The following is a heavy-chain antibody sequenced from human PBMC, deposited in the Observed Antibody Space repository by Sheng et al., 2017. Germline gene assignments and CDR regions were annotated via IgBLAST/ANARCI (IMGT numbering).Heavy chain of an antibody. CDR3: ARDSASGCYDY. J-gene: IGHJ4*02. CDR2: IYHSGST. V-gene: IGHV4-38-2*02. CDR1: GYSISSGYY. D-gene: IGHD2-15*01. Sequence: QVQLQESGPGLVKPSETLSLTCAVSGYSISSGYYWGWIRQPPGKGLEWIGSIYHSGSTYYNPSLKSRVTISVDTSKNQFSLKLSSVTAADTAVYYCARDSASGCYDYWGQGTLVHRLL.